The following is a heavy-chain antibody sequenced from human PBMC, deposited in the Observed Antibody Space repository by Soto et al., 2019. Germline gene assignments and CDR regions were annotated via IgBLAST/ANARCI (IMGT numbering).Heavy chain of an antibody. D-gene: IGHD2-15*01. J-gene: IGHJ6*02. CDR2: ISYDGTGK. CDR1: GFTFSDYG. CDR3: AKDIISGSSYYFYGLDV. Sequence: QVQVVESGGGVVQPGRSLRLSCAASGFTFSDYGIQWVRQAPDKGLEWVASISYDGTGKYYADSVKGRFTISRDNSKNTLYLQINSLRPEDTAVYHCAKDIISGSSYYFYGLDVWGQGTTVTVSS. V-gene: IGHV3-30*18.